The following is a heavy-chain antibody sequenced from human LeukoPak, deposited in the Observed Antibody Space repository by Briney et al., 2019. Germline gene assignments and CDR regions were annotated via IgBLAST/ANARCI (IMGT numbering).Heavy chain of an antibody. Sequence: GASVKVSCKASGYTFTSYGISWVRQAPGQGLEWMGWISAYNGSTNYAQKLQGRVTMTTDTSTSTAYMELRSLRSDDTAVYYCARDEGTYGDYLIDYWGQGTLVTVSS. J-gene: IGHJ4*02. CDR3: ARDEGTYGDYLIDY. V-gene: IGHV1-18*01. D-gene: IGHD4-17*01. CDR2: ISAYNGST. CDR1: GYTFTSYG.